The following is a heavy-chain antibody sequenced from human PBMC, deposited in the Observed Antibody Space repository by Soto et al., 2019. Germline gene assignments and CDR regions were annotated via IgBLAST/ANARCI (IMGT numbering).Heavy chain of an antibody. J-gene: IGHJ5*02. CDR2: TSSSTI. CDR3: ARDSMTGLNWFDP. V-gene: IGHV3-48*01. Sequence: PGGSLRLSCAASGFTFSSYSMNWVRQAPGKGLEWVSYTSSSTIYYADSVKGRFTISRDNAKNSLYLQMNSLRAEDTAVYYCARDSMTGLNWFDPWGQGTLVTVSS. D-gene: IGHD3-9*01. CDR1: GFTFSSYS.